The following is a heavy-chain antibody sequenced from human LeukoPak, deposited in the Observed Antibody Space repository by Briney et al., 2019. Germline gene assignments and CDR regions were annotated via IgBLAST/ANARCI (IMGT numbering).Heavy chain of an antibody. CDR2: ISGDGGST. D-gene: IGHD3-10*01. Sequence: GGSMRPSCAASGFTFDDYAMHWVRQAPGKGLEWVSLISGDGGSTYYADSVKGRFTISRDNSKNSLYLQTNSLRTEDTALYYCAKDEEYYYGSGSYYLDYWGQGTLVTVSS. CDR1: GFTFDDYA. J-gene: IGHJ4*02. V-gene: IGHV3-43*02. CDR3: AKDEEYYYGSGSYYLDY.